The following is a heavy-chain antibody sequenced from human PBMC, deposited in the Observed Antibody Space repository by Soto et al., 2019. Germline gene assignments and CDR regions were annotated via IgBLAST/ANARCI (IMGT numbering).Heavy chain of an antibody. J-gene: IGHJ5*02. Sequence: SETLSLTCAVSGGSISSGGYSWSWIRQPPGKGLEWIGYIYHSGSTYYNPSFKSRVTISVDRSKNQFSLKLSSVTAADTAVYYCARETRYYGSGSYYVWFDPWGQGTLVTVSS. CDR2: IYHSGST. CDR3: ARETRYYGSGSYYVWFDP. CDR1: GGSISSGGYS. D-gene: IGHD3-10*01. V-gene: IGHV4-30-2*01.